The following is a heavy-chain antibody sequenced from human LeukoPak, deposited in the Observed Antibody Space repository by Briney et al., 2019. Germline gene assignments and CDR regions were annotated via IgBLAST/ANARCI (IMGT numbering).Heavy chain of an antibody. CDR2: INHSGST. CDR1: GGSFSGYY. D-gene: IGHD6-6*01. CDR3: ARAPQARKNHYYMDV. Sequence: SETLSLTCAVYGGSFSGYYWSWIRQPPGKGLEWIGEINHSGSTNYNPSLKSRVTISVDTSKNQFSLKLSSVTAADTAVYYCARAPQARKNHYYMDVWGKGTTVTVSS. V-gene: IGHV4-34*01. J-gene: IGHJ6*03.